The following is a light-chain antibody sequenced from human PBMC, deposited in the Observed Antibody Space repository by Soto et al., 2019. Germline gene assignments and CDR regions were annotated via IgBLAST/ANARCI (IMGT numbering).Light chain of an antibody. Sequence: DIQMTQSPSSLSASVGDRVTITCRASQSISHYLNWYRQKPGKAPKLLIYAASSLQSGVPSRFSGSGSGTDFTLTISSLQPKDFATYYCQQSYNTPLTFGPGTKVDIK. CDR2: AAS. J-gene: IGKJ3*01. CDR1: QSISHY. V-gene: IGKV1-39*01. CDR3: QQSYNTPLT.